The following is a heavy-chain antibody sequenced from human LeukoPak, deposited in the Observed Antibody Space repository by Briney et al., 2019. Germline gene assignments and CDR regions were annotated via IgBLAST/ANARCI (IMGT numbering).Heavy chain of an antibody. D-gene: IGHD5-12*01. CDR1: GFTFSHYG. CDR2: IWFHGGEI. CDR3: VRGSGGIGYGSWGDF. Sequence: PGGSLRLSCAASGFTFSHYGMHWVRQAPGMGLEWVAVIWFHGGEIHYPDSVKGRFTISRDNSKNTLYLQMDNLRADDTAVYYCVRGSGGIGYGSWGDFWGQGTLVTVSP. J-gene: IGHJ4*02. V-gene: IGHV3-33*01.